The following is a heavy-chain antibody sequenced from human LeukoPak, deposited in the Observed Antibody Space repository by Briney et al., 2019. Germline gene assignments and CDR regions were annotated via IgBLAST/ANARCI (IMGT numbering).Heavy chain of an antibody. CDR3: ARDYGGNARFDP. V-gene: IGHV1-69*04. D-gene: IGHD4-23*01. Sequence: ASVKVPCKASGGTFISYTISWVRQAPGQGLEWMGRIIPILGIANYAQKFQGRVTITPDKSTSTAYMELSSLRSEDTGVYYCARDYGGNARFDPWGQGTLVTVSS. J-gene: IGHJ5*02. CDR1: GGTFISYT. CDR2: IIPILGIA.